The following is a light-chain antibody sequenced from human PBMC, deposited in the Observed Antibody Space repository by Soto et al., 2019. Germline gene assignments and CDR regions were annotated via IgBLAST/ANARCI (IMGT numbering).Light chain of an antibody. CDR2: AAS. J-gene: IGKJ3*01. CDR3: QHSYSTQFA. CDR1: QSISSY. Sequence: GDRGTITFRASQSISSYLNWYQQKPGKVPKLLIYAASSLQSGVPSRFSGSGSGTDFTLTISSLQPEDFATYYCQHSYSTQFAFGPGTKVDIK. V-gene: IGKV1-39*01.